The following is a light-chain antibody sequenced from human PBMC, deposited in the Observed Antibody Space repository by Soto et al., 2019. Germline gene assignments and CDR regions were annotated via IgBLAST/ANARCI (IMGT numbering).Light chain of an antibody. CDR1: DSNIGSNS. J-gene: IGLJ1*01. CDR2: RGN. CDR3: CLYVGGRTYL. V-gene: IGLV1-44*01. Sequence: QSVLTQPPSASGTPGQRVTLSCSGSDSNIGSNSVSWYQQLPGTAPRVLIYRGNQRPSGVPDRFSGSKSGTSASLAISGLQSEDEADYYCCLYVGGRTYLFGTGTKVTVL.